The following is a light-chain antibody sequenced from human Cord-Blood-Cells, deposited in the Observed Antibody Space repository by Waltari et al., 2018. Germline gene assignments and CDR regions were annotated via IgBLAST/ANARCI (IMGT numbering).Light chain of an antibody. CDR1: RSDVGGYNS. Sequence: QSALTQPASVSGSPGQSITISCTGTRSDVGGYNSVSWYQQHPGKAPKLMIYDVSNRPSGVSNRFSGSKSGNTASLTISGLQAEDEADYYCSSYTSSSTPVVFGGGTKLTVL. CDR2: DVS. V-gene: IGLV2-14*01. CDR3: SSYTSSSTPVV. J-gene: IGLJ2*01.